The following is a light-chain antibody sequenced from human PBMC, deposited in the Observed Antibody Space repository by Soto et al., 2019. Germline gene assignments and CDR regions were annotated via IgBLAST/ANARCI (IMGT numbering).Light chain of an antibody. Sequence: QSALTQPPSASGSPGQSVTISCTGTSSDVGGYSYVSWYQQNPGKAPKLIIYEVTKRPSGVTDRFSGSKSGNTASLTVSGLKAEDEADYYCRSYAGPDHWYVFGTGTKLTVL. CDR2: EVT. CDR1: SSDVGGYSY. J-gene: IGLJ1*01. V-gene: IGLV2-8*01. CDR3: RSYAGPDHWYV.